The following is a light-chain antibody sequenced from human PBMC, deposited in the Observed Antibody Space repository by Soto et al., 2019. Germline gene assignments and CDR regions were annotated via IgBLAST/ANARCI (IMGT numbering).Light chain of an antibody. CDR1: QSVSSY. V-gene: IGKV3-11*01. CDR2: DAS. Sequence: EIVLTQSPATLSLSPGERATLSCRASQSVSSYLAWYQQKPGQAPRLLIYDASNRATGIPARFSGSGSGTDFTLTISSLEPEDFAVYYCQQYGSSPFTFGGGTRVEI. J-gene: IGKJ4*01. CDR3: QQYGSSPFT.